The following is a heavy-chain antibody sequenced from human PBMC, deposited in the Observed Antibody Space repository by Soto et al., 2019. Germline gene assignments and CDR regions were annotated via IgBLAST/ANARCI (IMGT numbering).Heavy chain of an antibody. CDR2: IYYSGST. V-gene: IGHV4-59*01. J-gene: IGHJ4*02. Sequence: QVQLQESGPGLVKPSETLSLTCTVSGGSISSYYWSWIRQPPGKGLEWIGYIYYSGSTNYNPSRKSRVTISVDTSKNQFSLKLSSVTAADTAVYYCASSLSSSWSQRHFDYWGQGTLVTVSS. D-gene: IGHD6-13*01. CDR3: ASSLSSSWSQRHFDY. CDR1: GGSISSYY.